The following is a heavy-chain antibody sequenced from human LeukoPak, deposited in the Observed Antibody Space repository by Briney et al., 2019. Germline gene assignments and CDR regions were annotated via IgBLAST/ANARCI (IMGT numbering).Heavy chain of an antibody. V-gene: IGHV1-69*06. CDR2: IIPIFETA. J-gene: IGHJ4*02. CDR1: GGTFSSYA. D-gene: IGHD6-19*01. CDR3: ARDLKIEYSSGRYSWGTGSSNDH. Sequence: SVKVSCKASGGTFSSYAISWVRQAPGQGLEWMGGIIPIFETANYAQKFRGRVTITADKSTRTAYMELSSLRSEDTAVYYCARDLKIEYSSGRYSWGTGSSNDHWGQGTLVTVSS.